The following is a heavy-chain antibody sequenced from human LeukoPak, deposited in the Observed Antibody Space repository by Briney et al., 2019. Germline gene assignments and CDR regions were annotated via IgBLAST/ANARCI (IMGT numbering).Heavy chain of an antibody. CDR1: GDSVSKTTYY. CDR3: ARDTSGTDTRGAFDI. Sequence: PSETLSLTCSVSGDSVSKTTYYWGWIRQPPGKGLEWIGSIYYGGTTYYSPSLKSRVTISLDTSKNQFSLNLSSVTAADTAVYYCARDTSGTDTRGAFDIWGQGTMVTVSS. CDR2: IYYGGTT. D-gene: IGHD3-3*01. J-gene: IGHJ3*02. V-gene: IGHV4-39*07.